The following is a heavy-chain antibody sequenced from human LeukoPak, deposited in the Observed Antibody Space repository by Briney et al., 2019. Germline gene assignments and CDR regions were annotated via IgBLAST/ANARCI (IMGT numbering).Heavy chain of an antibody. D-gene: IGHD3-10*01. CDR1: GFTFAIHA. J-gene: IGHJ3*01. V-gene: IGHV3-23*01. CDR3: AKDSYVSGRPLHTFDV. Sequence: GGSLRLSCAASGFTFAIHAMTWVRQAPGKGLEWVSGISGDGASTHYAESVKGQFTIPSDNSQNTLFLQMNSLRVEDTAIYYCAKDSYVSGRPLHTFDVWGQGTMVTVSS. CDR2: ISGDGAST.